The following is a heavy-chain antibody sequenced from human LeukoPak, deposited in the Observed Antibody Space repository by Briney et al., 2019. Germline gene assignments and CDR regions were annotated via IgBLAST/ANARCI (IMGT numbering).Heavy chain of an antibody. V-gene: IGHV3-23*01. CDR1: GFTFSSYA. D-gene: IGHD2-2*01. CDR3: AGPRYCSSTGCLQLDAFDI. Sequence: GGSLRLSCAASGFTFSSYAMSWVRQAPGKGLEWVSAISGSGGSTYYADSVKGRFTISRDNSKNTLYLQMNSLRAEDTAVYYCAGPRYCSSTGCLQLDAFDIWGQGTMVTVSS. CDR2: ISGSGGST. J-gene: IGHJ3*02.